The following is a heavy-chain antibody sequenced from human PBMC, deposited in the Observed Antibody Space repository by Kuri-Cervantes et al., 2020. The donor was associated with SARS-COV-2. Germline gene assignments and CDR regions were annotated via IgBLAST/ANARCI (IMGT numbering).Heavy chain of an antibody. CDR3: ASRNLASAGTPFDY. Sequence: QTLSLTCAVSGGSISSGDYYWTWIRQPPGKGLEWIGYISYSGTPYYNPSLKSRVTISLDTSKSQFSLKLTSVTAADTAVYYCASRNLASAGTPFDYWGQGTLVTVSS. D-gene: IGHD6-13*01. CDR1: GGSISSGDYY. V-gene: IGHV4-30-4*01. J-gene: IGHJ4*02. CDR2: ISYSGTP.